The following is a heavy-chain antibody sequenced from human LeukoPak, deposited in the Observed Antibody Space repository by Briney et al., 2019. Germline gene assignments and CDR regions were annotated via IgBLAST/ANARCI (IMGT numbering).Heavy chain of an antibody. D-gene: IGHD3-22*01. J-gene: IGHJ4*02. CDR2: INHSGST. Sequence: SETLSLTCAVYGGSLSGYYWSWIRQPPGKGLEWIGEINHSGSTNYNPSLKSRVTISVDTSKNQFSLKLSSVTAADTAVYYCARAPNYYDSSGYRGYYFDYWGQGTLVTVSS. V-gene: IGHV4-34*01. CDR3: ARAPNYYDSSGYRGYYFDY. CDR1: GGSLSGYY.